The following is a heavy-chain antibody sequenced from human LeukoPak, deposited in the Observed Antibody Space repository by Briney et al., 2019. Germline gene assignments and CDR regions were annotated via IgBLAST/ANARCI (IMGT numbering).Heavy chain of an antibody. Sequence: GGSLTLSCAASGFIFSSYSMNWVRQAPGKGLEWVSYISSRASAVYYADSVKGRLPISRDNAKNSLYLQMDSLRAEDTAVYYCASSLTMVRGDYWGQGTLVTVSS. CDR1: GFIFSSYS. CDR3: ASSLTMVRGDY. D-gene: IGHD3-10*01. CDR2: ISSRASAV. J-gene: IGHJ4*02. V-gene: IGHV3-48*04.